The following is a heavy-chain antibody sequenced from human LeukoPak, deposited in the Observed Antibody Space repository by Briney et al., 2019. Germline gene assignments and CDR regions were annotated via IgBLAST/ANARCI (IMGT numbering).Heavy chain of an antibody. Sequence: GASVKVSCKASGYTFTSYDINWVRQATGQGLEWMGWMNPNSGNTGYAQKFQGRVTITRNTSISTAYMELSSLRSEDTAVYYCARGNTLRYYDFWSGYYFFDYWGQGTLVTVSS. CDR3: ARGNTLRYYDFWSGYYFFDY. CDR1: GYTFTSYD. CDR2: MNPNSGNT. J-gene: IGHJ4*02. V-gene: IGHV1-8*03. D-gene: IGHD3-3*01.